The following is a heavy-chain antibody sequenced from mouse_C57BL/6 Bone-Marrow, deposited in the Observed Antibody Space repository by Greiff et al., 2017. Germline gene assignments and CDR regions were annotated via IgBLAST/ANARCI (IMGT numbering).Heavy chain of an antibody. CDR3: ARSGYGNPYSYAMDY. D-gene: IGHD2-1*01. V-gene: IGHV1-85*01. CDR2: IYPRDGST. CDR1: GYTFTSYD. J-gene: IGHJ4*01. Sequence: QVQLQQSGPELVKPGASVKLSCKASGYTFTSYDINWVKQRPGQGLEWIGWIYPRDGSTKCNEKFKGKATLTVDTSSSTAYMELHSLTSEDSAVYFCARSGYGNPYSYAMDYWGQGTSVTVSS.